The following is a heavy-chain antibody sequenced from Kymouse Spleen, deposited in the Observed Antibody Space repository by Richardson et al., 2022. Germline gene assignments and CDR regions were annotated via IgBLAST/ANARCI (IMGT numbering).Heavy chain of an antibody. CDR1: GGSFSGYY. CDR3: AREYNWNLPYFDY. V-gene: IGHV4-34*01. D-gene: IGHD1-7*01. J-gene: IGHJ4*02. Sequence: QVQLQQWGAGLLKPSETLSLTCAVYGGSFSGYYWSWIRQPPGKGLEWIGEINHSGSTNYNPSLKSRVTISVDTSKNQFSLKLSSVTAADTAVYYCAREYNWNLPYFDYWGQGTLVTVSS. CDR2: INHSGST.